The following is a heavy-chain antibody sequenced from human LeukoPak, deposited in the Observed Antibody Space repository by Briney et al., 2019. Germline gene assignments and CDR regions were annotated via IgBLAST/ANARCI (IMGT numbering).Heavy chain of an antibody. J-gene: IGHJ6*04. CDR3: AKDRHFEGSASSTWEWDV. Sequence: GGSLRLSCAASGFTFSSYVMSWVRQAPGKGLEWVSAISGSGGSTYYAVSVKGRFTISRDKSKNTLSLQMNILRAEDTAVYYCAKDRHFEGSASSTWEWDVWGKGTTVTISS. CDR2: ISGSGGST. D-gene: IGHD3-10*01. V-gene: IGHV3-23*01. CDR1: GFTFSSYV.